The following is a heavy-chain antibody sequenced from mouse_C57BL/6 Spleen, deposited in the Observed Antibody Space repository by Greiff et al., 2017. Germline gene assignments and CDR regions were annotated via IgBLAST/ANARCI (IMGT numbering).Heavy chain of an antibody. CDR3: AEGNRDYAMDY. V-gene: IGHV1-64*01. CDR2: IHPNSGST. J-gene: IGHJ4*01. Sequence: VQLQQSGAELVKPGASVKLSCKASGYTFTSYWMHWVKQRPGQGLEWIGMIHPNSGSTNYNEKFKSKATLTVDKSSSTAYMQLSSLTSEDSAVYYCAEGNRDYAMDYWGQGTSVTVSS. CDR1: GYTFTSYW.